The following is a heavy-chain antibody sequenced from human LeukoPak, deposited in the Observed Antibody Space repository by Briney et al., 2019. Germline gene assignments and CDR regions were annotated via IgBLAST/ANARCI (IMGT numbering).Heavy chain of an antibody. V-gene: IGHV5-51*01. CDR2: IYPGDSDT. J-gene: IGHJ6*03. CDR1: GYRFTNYW. Sequence: GESLKISCKGSGYRFTNYWVGWVRQVPGKGLEWMGVIYPGDSDTRYSPSFQGQVTISADKSISTAYLHWSSLKASDSAMYYCARSTRYSYGPPNYYYYYYMDVWGKGTTVTISS. CDR3: ARSTRYSYGPPNYYYYYYMDV. D-gene: IGHD5-18*01.